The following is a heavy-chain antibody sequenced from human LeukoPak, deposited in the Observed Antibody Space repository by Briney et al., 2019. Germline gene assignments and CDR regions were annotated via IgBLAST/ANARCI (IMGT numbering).Heavy chain of an antibody. J-gene: IGHJ4*02. D-gene: IGHD6-13*01. CDR1: GFTFNTYT. Sequence: GGSLRLSCAASGFTFNTYTMNWVRLVPGKGLEWVSLITGNGVSTYYADSVKGRFTISRDNSKNTLYLQMNSLRAEDTAVYYCAKGLHSSNWYSDSWGQGTLVTVSS. CDR3: AKGLHSSNWYSDS. V-gene: IGHV3-23*01. CDR2: ITGNGVST.